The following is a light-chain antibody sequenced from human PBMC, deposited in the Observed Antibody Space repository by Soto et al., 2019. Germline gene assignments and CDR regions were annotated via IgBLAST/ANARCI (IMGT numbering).Light chain of an antibody. CDR2: EGT. V-gene: IGLV2-23*03. Sequence: QSVLTQPASVSGSPGQSITISCTGTNSDVESYNLVSRFRQHPGEAPKLIVYEGTKRPSGVSNRFSGSKSGNPASLTISGLQAEDEANYYCCSYAGTATVFGTGTKLTVL. J-gene: IGLJ1*01. CDR3: CSYAGTATV. CDR1: NSDVESYNL.